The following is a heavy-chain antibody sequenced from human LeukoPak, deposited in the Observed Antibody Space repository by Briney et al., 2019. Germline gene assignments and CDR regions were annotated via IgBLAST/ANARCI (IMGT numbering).Heavy chain of an antibody. CDR3: TTVGTTSPIAKEYFDY. J-gene: IGHJ4*02. V-gene: IGHV3-15*01. D-gene: IGHD1-26*01. Sequence: GGSPRFSCAASGFTFDNAWMNWVRQAPGKGLEWFGRVKSKTDGGTTDYAAPVKGRFTISRDDSENTLFLQLNSLKTEDTALYYCTTVGTTSPIAKEYFDYWGQGTLVTVSS. CDR2: VKSKTDGGTT. CDR1: GFTFDNAW.